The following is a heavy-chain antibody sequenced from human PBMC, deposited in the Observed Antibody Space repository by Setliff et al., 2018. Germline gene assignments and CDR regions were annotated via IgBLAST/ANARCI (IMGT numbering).Heavy chain of an antibody. D-gene: IGHD2-2*01. CDR3: ARVAMGASCSGTSCQKYRFDY. J-gene: IGHJ4*02. CDR1: GFTFSSYT. Sequence: LRLSCAASGFTFSSYTMNWVRQAPGQGLEWVSSIDSSSTWIYYADAVKGRFTISRDSAKNSLYLQMNSLRAEDTAVYYCARVAMGASCSGTSCQKYRFDYWGQGTLVTVSS. V-gene: IGHV3-21*01. CDR2: IDSSSTWI.